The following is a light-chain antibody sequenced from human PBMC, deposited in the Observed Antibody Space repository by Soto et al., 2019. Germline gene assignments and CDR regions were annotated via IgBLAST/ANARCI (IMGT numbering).Light chain of an antibody. CDR3: QQYNQWRT. Sequence: EILMTQSPATLSVSPGERATLSCRASQSVSSNLAWYQQKPGPAPRLLIYGASTRATGIPARFSGSRSGTEFTLTIRRLKSEDFAVYYCQQYNQWRTFGQGTKVDI. V-gene: IGKV3-15*01. CDR2: GAS. J-gene: IGKJ1*01. CDR1: QSVSSN.